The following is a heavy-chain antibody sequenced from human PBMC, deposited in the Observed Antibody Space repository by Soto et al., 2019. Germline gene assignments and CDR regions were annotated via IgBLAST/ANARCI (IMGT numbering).Heavy chain of an antibody. D-gene: IGHD1-1*01. V-gene: IGHV3-7*05. J-gene: IGHJ4*02. CDR1: GFTFSSYW. CDR2: IKQDGSEK. Sequence: HPGGSLRLSCAASGFTFSSYWMSWVRQAPGKGLEWVANIKQDGSEKYYVDSVKGRFTISRDNAKNSLYLQMNSLRAEDTTVYYCARVLERQSYYFDYWGQGTLVTVSS. CDR3: ARVLERQSYYFDY.